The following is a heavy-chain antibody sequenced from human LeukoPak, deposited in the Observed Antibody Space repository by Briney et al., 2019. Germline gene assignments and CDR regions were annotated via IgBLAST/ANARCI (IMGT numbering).Heavy chain of an antibody. CDR2: IIPIFGTA. CDR1: GGTFSSYA. J-gene: IGHJ4*02. V-gene: IGHV1-69*13. CDR3: ARVVVSGSSSLDY. D-gene: IGHD1-26*01. Sequence: ASVKVSCKASGGTFSSYAISWVRQAPGQGLEWMGGIIPIFGTANYAQKFQGRVTITADESTSTAYMELSSLRSEDTAVYYCARVVVSGSSSLDYWGQGTLVTVSS.